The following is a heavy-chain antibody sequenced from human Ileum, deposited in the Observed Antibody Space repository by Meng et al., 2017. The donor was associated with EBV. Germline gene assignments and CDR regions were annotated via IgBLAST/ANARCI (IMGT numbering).Heavy chain of an antibody. D-gene: IGHD1-1*01. CDR3: AKNCVKYFEY. V-gene: IGHV4-4*02. CDR1: GGSISVIDW. Sequence: QVQLKGTGPGRVNPSGTLSLTCAFSGGSISVIDWWSRVRQSPEKGLEWIGEMSDSGITHYNPSLKSRVTISADKSNNQFSLKLTSVTSADTAVYFCAKNCVKYFEYWGQGTLVTVSS. CDR2: MSDSGIT. J-gene: IGHJ4*02.